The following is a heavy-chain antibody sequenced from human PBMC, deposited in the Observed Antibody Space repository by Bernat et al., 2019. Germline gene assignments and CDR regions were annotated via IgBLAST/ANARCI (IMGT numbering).Heavy chain of an antibody. CDR1: GFTFSNAW. Sequence: EVQLLESGGGLVKPGGSLRLSCAASGFTFSNAWMSWVRQAPGKGLEWVGRIKSKTDGGTTDYAAPVKGRFTISRDDSKNTLYLQMNSLKTEDTAVYYCTTERYSSSWYRIVNYWGQGTRVTVSS. V-gene: IGHV3-15*01. CDR2: IKSKTDGGTT. D-gene: IGHD6-13*01. CDR3: TTERYSSSWYRIVNY. J-gene: IGHJ4*02.